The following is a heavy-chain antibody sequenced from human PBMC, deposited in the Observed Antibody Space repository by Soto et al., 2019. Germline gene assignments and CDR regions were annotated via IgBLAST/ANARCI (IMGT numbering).Heavy chain of an antibody. V-gene: IGHV4-4*07. Sequence: TLSLTCSFSGGSIIKFYWSWIRKTAGKGLEWMGRVYATGTSDYNPSLRSRIAMSVDISKKTFSLRLRSVTAVDTGVYYCGRDGAKTIRLLFDPWGQGILVT. CDR3: GRDGAKTIRLLFDP. CDR2: VYATGTS. CDR1: GGSIIKFY. D-gene: IGHD1-26*01. J-gene: IGHJ5*02.